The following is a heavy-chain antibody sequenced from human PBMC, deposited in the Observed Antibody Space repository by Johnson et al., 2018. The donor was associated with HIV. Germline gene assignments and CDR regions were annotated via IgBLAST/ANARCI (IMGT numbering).Heavy chain of an antibody. CDR3: ARRGGTGYSEPIDF. J-gene: IGHJ3*01. Sequence: VQLVESGGGVVQPGRSLRLSCAASGFTFSDSYMNWIRQAPGKGLEWIAYISSGGSGMNYADSVKGRFTVSRDNAKKSLYLQMDSLRVDDTAIYYCARRGGTGYSEPIDFWGQGTMVTVSS. D-gene: IGHD2-15*01. V-gene: IGHV3-11*04. CDR1: GFTFSDSY. CDR2: ISSGGSGM.